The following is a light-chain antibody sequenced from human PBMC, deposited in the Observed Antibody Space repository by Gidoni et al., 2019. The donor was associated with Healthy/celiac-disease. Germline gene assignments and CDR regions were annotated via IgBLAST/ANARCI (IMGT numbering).Light chain of an antibody. Sequence: DIVMPQSPDSLAVSLGERATINCKSSQSVLSSSNNKNYLAWYQQKPGQPPKLLIYWASTREAGVPDRCSGSGSRTDFTLTISSRQAEDVAVYYCHQDYSTTYTFGQGTKLEIK. CDR1: QSVLSSSNNKNY. J-gene: IGKJ2*01. V-gene: IGKV4-1*01. CDR3: HQDYSTTYT. CDR2: WAS.